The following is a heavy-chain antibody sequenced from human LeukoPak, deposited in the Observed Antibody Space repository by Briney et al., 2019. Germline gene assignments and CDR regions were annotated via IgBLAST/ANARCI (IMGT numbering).Heavy chain of an antibody. Sequence: GGSLRLSCAASGFTFNRFWMTWVRQAPGKGLEWVANIKQDGDDKYYVDSVKGRFTISRDNAKNSLYLQMNSLRAEDTAVYYCARVWLGNYGGNSVIDYWGQGTLVTVSS. D-gene: IGHD4-23*01. CDR2: IKQDGDDK. V-gene: IGHV3-7*03. CDR3: ARVWLGNYGGNSVIDY. J-gene: IGHJ4*02. CDR1: GFTFNRFW.